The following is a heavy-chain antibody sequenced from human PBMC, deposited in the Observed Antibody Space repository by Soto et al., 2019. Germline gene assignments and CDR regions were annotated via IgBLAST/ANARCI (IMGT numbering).Heavy chain of an antibody. V-gene: IGHV4-4*07. CDR2: VSASART. D-gene: IGHD2-8*01. CDR1: GDSISNVY. Sequence: QVQLQESGPGLVKPSETLSLTCTVSGDSISNVYWSWIRQPAGKGLESMGRVSASARTNYNTSLQRRVTMSLDTSKSPFSLRLASVSAADTALYFGATGMGRYLDLWGRGNLVIVSS. J-gene: IGHJ2*01. CDR3: ATGMGRYLDL.